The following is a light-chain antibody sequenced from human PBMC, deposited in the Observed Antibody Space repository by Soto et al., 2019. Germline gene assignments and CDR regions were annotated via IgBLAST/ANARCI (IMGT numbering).Light chain of an antibody. CDR3: QEYNTYSRT. CDR1: QSISSW. Sequence: DIQMTPSHSTMSSSVVYIVTIKCLASQSISSWLAWYQQKTGKAPNLLIYKASSLESGVPSRFSGSGSGTEFTPTTTSLQTDDFATYYCQEYNTYSRTFAQGTQLKS. CDR2: KAS. V-gene: IGKV1-5*03. J-gene: IGKJ1*01.